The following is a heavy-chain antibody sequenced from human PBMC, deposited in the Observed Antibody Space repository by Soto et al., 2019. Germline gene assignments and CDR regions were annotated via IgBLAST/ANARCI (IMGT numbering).Heavy chain of an antibody. CDR3: AKDSRIQLWSYYYYGMDV. V-gene: IGHV3-23*01. J-gene: IGHJ6*02. D-gene: IGHD5-18*01. CDR1: GFTFSSYA. CDR2: ISGSGGST. Sequence: GGSLRLSCAASGFTFSSYAMSWVRQAPGKGLEWVSAISGSGGSTYYADSVKGRFTISRDNSKNTLYLQMNSLRAEDTAVYYCAKDSRIQLWSYYYYGMDVWGQGTTVTVSS.